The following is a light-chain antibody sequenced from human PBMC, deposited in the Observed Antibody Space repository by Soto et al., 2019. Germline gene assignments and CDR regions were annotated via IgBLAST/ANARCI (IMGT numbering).Light chain of an antibody. CDR1: QSISSW. CDR2: KAS. J-gene: IGKJ2*01. Sequence: DIQMTQSPATLSASVGDRVTITCRASQSISSWLDWYQQKPGKAPKLLIYKASSLESGVPSRFSGSGSGTEFTLTISSLQPDDFATYYCQGCKSYSTFGQGTKLEIK. CDR3: QGCKSYST. V-gene: IGKV1-5*03.